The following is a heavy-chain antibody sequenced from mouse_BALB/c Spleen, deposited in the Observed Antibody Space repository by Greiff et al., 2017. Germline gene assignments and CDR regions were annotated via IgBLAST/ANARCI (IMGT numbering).Heavy chain of an antibody. CDR2: ISSGSSTI. V-gene: IGHV5-17*02. CDR1: GFTFSSFG. J-gene: IGHJ2*01. D-gene: IGHD1-1*01. Sequence: DVMLVESGGGLVQPGGSRKLSCAASGFTFSSFGMHWVRQAPEKGLEWVAYISSGSSTIYYADTVKGRFTISRDNPKNTLFLQMTSLRSEDTAMYYCARYYYGSSPYFDYWGQGTTLTVSS. CDR3: ARYYYGSSPYFDY.